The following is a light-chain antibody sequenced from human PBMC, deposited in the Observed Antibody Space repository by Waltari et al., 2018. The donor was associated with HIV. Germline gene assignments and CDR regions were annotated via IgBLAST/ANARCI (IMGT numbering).Light chain of an antibody. CDR3: QQYGNSPRT. V-gene: IGKV3-20*01. CDR2: GAS. Sequence: EIVLTQSPGTLSLSPGERATLSCRASQSVSSSYLAWYQQKPGQAPRLLMYGASSRATGIPDRFSVSGSGTDFTLTISRLEPEDFAVYYCQQYGNSPRTFGQGTKVEIK. J-gene: IGKJ1*01. CDR1: QSVSSSY.